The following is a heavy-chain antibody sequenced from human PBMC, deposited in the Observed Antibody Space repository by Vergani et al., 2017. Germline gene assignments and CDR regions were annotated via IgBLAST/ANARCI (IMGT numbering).Heavy chain of an antibody. CDR3: AKGGTVTDSPGYFQH. CDR1: GLTFSSYA. D-gene: IGHD4-17*01. V-gene: IGHV3-23*01. CDR2: ISGSGGST. Sequence: EVQLLESGGGLVQPGGSLRLSCAASGLTFSSYAMSWVRQAPGKGLEWVSAISGSGGSTYYADSVKGRFTISRDNSKNPLYLQMNSLRAEDTAVYYCAKGGTVTDSPGYFQHWGQGTLVTVSS. J-gene: IGHJ1*01.